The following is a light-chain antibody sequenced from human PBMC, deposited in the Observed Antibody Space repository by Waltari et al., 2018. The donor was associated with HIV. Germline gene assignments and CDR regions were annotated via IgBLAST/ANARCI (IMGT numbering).Light chain of an antibody. Sequence: QSALTQPRSVSGSPGQSVSISCTGILSDVCGNKYVSWYQQYPGKAPKLILSGVNNRPSGVPDRFSGSKSGNTASLTISGLQAEDEADYFCYSYAGTSVLFGGGTKLTVL. V-gene: IGLV2-11*01. J-gene: IGLJ2*01. CDR1: LSDVCGNKY. CDR2: GVN. CDR3: YSYAGTSVL.